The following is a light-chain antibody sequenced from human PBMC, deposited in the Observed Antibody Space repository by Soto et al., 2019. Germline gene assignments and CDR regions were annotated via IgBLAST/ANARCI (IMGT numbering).Light chain of an antibody. Sequence: DIQMTQSPPTLSASVGDRVTITCRASQSISSWLAWYQQRPGKAPNLLIYDVSSLESGVPSRFSGSGSGTEFTLTISSLQPDDFATSYCQQYTNYPCTFGQGTQVDIK. J-gene: IGKJ1*01. CDR2: DVS. CDR3: QQYTNYPCT. CDR1: QSISSW. V-gene: IGKV1-5*01.